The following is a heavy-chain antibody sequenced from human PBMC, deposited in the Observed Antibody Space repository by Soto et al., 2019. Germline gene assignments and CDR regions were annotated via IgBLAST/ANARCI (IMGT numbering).Heavy chain of an antibody. D-gene: IGHD2-2*01. CDR3: AKRGYCSSISCSYYFDY. J-gene: IGHJ4*02. CDR1: GFTFSSYD. CDR2: ISGSGGNT. V-gene: IGHV3-23*01. Sequence: PGGSLRLSCAASGFTFSSYDMSWVRQAPGKGLEWVSVISGSGGNTYYADSVKGRFTISRDNSKNTLYLQMNSLRAEDTAVYYCAKRGYCSSISCSYYFDYWGQGTLVTVS.